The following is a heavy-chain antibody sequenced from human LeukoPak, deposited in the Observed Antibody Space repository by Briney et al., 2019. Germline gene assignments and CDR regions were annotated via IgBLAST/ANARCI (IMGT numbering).Heavy chain of an antibody. CDR1: RFTFSSYW. CDR2: INNDGIST. V-gene: IGHV3-74*01. CDR3: ARERCISTSCSHGLDV. J-gene: IGHJ6*02. D-gene: IGHD2-2*01. Sequence: PGGSLRLSCAASRFTFSSYWMNWVRQAPGKGLMWVSRINNDGISTTYAGSVKGRFTISRDNAKNTLYLQMNSLRVEDTAVYYCARERCISTSCSHGLDVWGQGTTVTVSS.